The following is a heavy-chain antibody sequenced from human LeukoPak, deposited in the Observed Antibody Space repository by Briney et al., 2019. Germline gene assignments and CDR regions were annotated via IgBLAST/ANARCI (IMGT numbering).Heavy chain of an antibody. D-gene: IGHD7-27*01. V-gene: IGHV3-30*03. J-gene: IGHJ3*02. CDR2: ISYDGSNK. Sequence: PGGSLRLSCAASGFTFSIYGMHWVRQAPGKGLEWVAVISYDGSNKYYADSVKGRFTISRDNSKNTLYLQMNSLRGEDTALYYCAREILTGYAFDIWGQGTMVTVSS. CDR3: AREILTGYAFDI. CDR1: GFTFSIYG.